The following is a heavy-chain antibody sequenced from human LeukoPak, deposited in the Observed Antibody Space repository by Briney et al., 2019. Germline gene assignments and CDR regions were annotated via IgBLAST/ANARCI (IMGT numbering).Heavy chain of an antibody. CDR2: IYYSGST. Sequence: SETLSLTCTVSGGSISSYYWSWIRQPPGKGLEWIGYIYYSGSTNYNPSLKSRVTISVDPSKNQFSLKLSSVTAADTAVYYCARTGGDYRSLYYYYYMDVWGKGTTVTISS. J-gene: IGHJ6*03. CDR1: GGSISSYY. V-gene: IGHV4-59*01. CDR3: ARTGGDYRSLYYYYYMDV. D-gene: IGHD4-17*01.